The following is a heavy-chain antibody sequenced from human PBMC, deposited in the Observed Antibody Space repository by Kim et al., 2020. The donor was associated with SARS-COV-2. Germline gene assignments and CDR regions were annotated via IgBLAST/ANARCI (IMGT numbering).Heavy chain of an antibody. CDR2: ISWNSGSI. J-gene: IGHJ2*01. Sequence: GGSLRLSCAASGFTFGDYAMHWVRQAPGKGLEWVSGISWNSGSIGYADSVKGRFTISRDNAKNSLYLQMNSLRAEDTALYYCAKNPPPLVREWYFDLWGRGTLVTVSS. CDR3: AKNPPPLVREWYFDL. D-gene: IGHD6-13*01. CDR1: GFTFGDYA. V-gene: IGHV3-9*01.